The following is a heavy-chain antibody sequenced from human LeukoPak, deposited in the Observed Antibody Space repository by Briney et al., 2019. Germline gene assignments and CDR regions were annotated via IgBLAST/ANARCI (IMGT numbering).Heavy chain of an antibody. D-gene: IGHD5-18*01. CDR3: ARSGYSYGKRPFPVDY. J-gene: IGHJ4*02. V-gene: IGHV4-38-2*01. CDR2: IYHSGST. CDR1: GYSISSGYY. Sequence: SETLSLTCAVSGYSISSGYYWGWIRQPPGKGLEWIGNIYHSGSTYYNPSLKSRVTISVDTSKNQFSLKLSSVTAADTAVYYCARSGYSYGKRPFPVDYWGQGTLVPVSS.